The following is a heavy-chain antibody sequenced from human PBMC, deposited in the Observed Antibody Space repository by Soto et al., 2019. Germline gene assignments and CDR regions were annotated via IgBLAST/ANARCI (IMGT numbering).Heavy chain of an antibody. Sequence: SETLSLTCTVSGGSISGYYWSWIRQPPGKGLEWIGEINHSGSTNYNPSLKSRVTISVDTSKNQFSLKLSSVTAADTAVYYCARGARLDYYYYYGMDVWGQGTTVTVSS. CDR3: ARGARLDYYYYYGMDV. J-gene: IGHJ6*02. CDR2: INHSGST. D-gene: IGHD6-6*01. V-gene: IGHV4-34*01. CDR1: GGSISGYY.